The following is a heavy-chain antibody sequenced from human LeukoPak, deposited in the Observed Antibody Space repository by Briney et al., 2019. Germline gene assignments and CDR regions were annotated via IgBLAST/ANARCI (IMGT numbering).Heavy chain of an antibody. J-gene: IGHJ4*02. Sequence: SETLSLTCTVSGYSISSGYYWGWIRQPPGKGLEWIGSIYHSGSTYYNPSLKSRVTISVDTSKNQFSLKLSSVTAADTAVYYCARSGEGPSTAEWIWFGELHFDYWGQGTLVTVSS. V-gene: IGHV4-38-2*02. CDR1: GYSISSGYY. D-gene: IGHD3-10*01. CDR3: ARSGEGPSTAEWIWFGELHFDY. CDR2: IYHSGST.